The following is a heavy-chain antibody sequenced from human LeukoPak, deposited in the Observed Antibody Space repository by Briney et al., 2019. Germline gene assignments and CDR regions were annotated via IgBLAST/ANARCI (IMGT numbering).Heavy chain of an antibody. Sequence: GGSLRLSCAASGFTFSSYAMSWVRQAPGKGLEWVSAISGSGGSTYYADSVKGRLTISRDNSKNTLYLQMNSLRAEDTAVYYCAKDGVVLMVYDNWFDPWGQGTLVTVSS. D-gene: IGHD2-8*01. CDR3: AKDGVVLMVYDNWFDP. V-gene: IGHV3-23*01. CDR1: GFTFSSYA. J-gene: IGHJ5*02. CDR2: ISGSGGST.